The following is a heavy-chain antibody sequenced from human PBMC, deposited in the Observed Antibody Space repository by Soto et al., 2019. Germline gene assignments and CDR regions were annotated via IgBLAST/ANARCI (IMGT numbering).Heavy chain of an antibody. CDR3: SHMESRVASYGLDV. J-gene: IGHJ6*02. Sequence: QITLKESGPTLVKPTQTLTLTCTFCGFSLDTSGVGVAWIRQPPGKALEWLTLIYWDDDKRYSPSLRSRLTITKDTSENRVVLTMTNMDPVDTATYYCSHMESRVASYGLDVWGQGTTVTVSS. D-gene: IGHD3-3*01. V-gene: IGHV2-5*02. CDR2: IYWDDDK. CDR1: GFSLDTSGVG.